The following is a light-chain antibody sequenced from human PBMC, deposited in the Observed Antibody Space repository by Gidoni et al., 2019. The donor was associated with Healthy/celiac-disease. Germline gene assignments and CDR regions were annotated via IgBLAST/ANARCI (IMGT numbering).Light chain of an antibody. CDR2: GNS. J-gene: IGLJ1*01. CDR1: SSNIGAGYD. CDR3: QSYDSSLSVLYV. V-gene: IGLV1-40*01. Sequence: QSVLTQPPLVSGAPGQRVTISCTGSSSNIGAGYDVPWYQQLPGTAPKLLIYGNSNRPSGVPDRFSGSKSGTSASLAITGLQAEDEADYYCQSYDSSLSVLYVFGTGTKVTVL.